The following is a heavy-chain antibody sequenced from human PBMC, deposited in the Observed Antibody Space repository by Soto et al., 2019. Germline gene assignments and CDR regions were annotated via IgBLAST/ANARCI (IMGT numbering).Heavy chain of an antibody. CDR2: TRNKANSYTT. V-gene: IGHV3-72*01. J-gene: IGHJ4*02. CDR1: GFTFSDHY. D-gene: IGHD3-22*01. CDR3: ARVDDSSGYSYDY. Sequence: EVQLVESGGGLVQPGGSLRLSCAASGFTFSDHYMDWVRQAPGKGLEWVGRTRNKANSYTTEYAASVKGRFTISRDDSKNSLYLQMNSLKTEDTAVYYCARVDDSSGYSYDYWGQGTLVTVSS.